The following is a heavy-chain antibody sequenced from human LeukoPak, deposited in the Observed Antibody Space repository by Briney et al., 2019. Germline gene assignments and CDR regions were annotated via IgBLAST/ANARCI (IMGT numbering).Heavy chain of an antibody. J-gene: IGHJ3*02. Sequence: ASVKVSCKASGYTFTSHFMHWVRQAPGQGLEWMGIINPRGGSTSYTQKFQGRVTMTRDTSTSTAYMELSSLRSEDTAVYYCARDLREVRGSSAAPWAFDIWGQGTMVTVSS. D-gene: IGHD3-10*01. CDR2: INPRGGST. CDR1: GYTFTSHF. V-gene: IGHV1-46*01. CDR3: ARDLREVRGSSAAPWAFDI.